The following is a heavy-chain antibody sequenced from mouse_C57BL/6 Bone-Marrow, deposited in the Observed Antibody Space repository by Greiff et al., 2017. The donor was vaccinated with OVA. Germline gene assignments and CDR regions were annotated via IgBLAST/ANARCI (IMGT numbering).Heavy chain of an antibody. CDR1: GYSFTGYY. Sequence: VQLQQSGPELVKPGASVKISCKASGYSFTGYYMHWVKQSPEKSLEWIGEINPSTGGTTYNQKFKAKATLTVDKSSSTAYMQLKSLTSEDSAVYYGAIERYYGSSYDYWCQGTALTVTS. V-gene: IGHV1-42*01. CDR2: INPSTGGT. CDR3: AIERYYGSSYDY. D-gene: IGHD1-1*01. J-gene: IGHJ2*01.